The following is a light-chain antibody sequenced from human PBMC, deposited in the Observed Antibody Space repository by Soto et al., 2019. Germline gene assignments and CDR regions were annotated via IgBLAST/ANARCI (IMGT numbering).Light chain of an antibody. Sequence: EIVLTQSPATLSLSPGERATLSCRASQSLGYYLAWFQQKHGQAPRLLIYDTSNRASGIPARFSGSGSGTDFTLTISSLDPEDFAVYYCQQRREWPLTFGGGTKVEIK. CDR2: DTS. V-gene: IGKV3-11*01. CDR3: QQRREWPLT. J-gene: IGKJ4*01. CDR1: QSLGYY.